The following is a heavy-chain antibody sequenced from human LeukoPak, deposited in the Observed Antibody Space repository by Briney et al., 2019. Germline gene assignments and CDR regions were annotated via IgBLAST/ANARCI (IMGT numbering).Heavy chain of an antibody. D-gene: IGHD4/OR15-4a*01. Sequence: NPGGSLRLSCAAPGITFSNYNMNWVRQAPGKGLEWISSITSSSSYTFYADSVKGRFTISRDNAKNSLYLQMNSLRAEDTAMYYCARVHGAYPFDYWGQGTLVAVSS. V-gene: IGHV3-21*01. CDR2: ITSSSSYT. CDR1: GITFSNYN. J-gene: IGHJ4*02. CDR3: ARVHGAYPFDY.